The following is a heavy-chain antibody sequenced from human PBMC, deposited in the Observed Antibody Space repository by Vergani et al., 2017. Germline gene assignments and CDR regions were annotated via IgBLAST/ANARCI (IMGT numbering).Heavy chain of an antibody. V-gene: IGHV4-59*01. CDR1: GGSISSSY. CDR2: IYYSGST. CDR3: ARAWKHSTRFDY. Sequence: QVPLQESGAGLVKPSETLSPTCTVPGGSISSSYWSWIRQPPGKGLEWIGHIYYSGSTNYNPSLKSRVTLSLDTSKNQFSLKLRSVTGADTAVYYCARAWKHSTRFDYWGQGTLVTVSS. J-gene: IGHJ4*02. D-gene: IGHD2-21*01.